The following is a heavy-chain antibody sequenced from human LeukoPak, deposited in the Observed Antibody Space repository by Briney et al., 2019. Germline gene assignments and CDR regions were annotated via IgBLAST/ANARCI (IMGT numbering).Heavy chain of an antibody. CDR1: GGSISSSSYY. CDR2: IYYSGST. V-gene: IGHV4-39*01. Sequence: SETPSLTCTVSGGSISSSSYYWGWIRQPPGKGLEWIGSIYYSGSTYYNPSLKSRVTISVDTSKNQFSLKLSSVTAADTAVYYCARRRWEPPDSYYYYMDVWGKGTTVTVSS. J-gene: IGHJ6*03. CDR3: ARRRWEPPDSYYYYMDV. D-gene: IGHD1-26*01.